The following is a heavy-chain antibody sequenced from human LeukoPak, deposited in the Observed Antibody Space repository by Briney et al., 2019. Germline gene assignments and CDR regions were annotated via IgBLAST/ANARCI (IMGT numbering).Heavy chain of an antibody. V-gene: IGHV4-34*01. CDR2: INHSGST. CDR1: GGSFSGYY. CDR3: ARAAAAGTHFQH. D-gene: IGHD6-13*01. J-gene: IGHJ1*01. Sequence: SETLSLTCAVYGGSFSGYYWSWIRQPPGKGLEWIGEINHSGSTNYNPSLKSRVTISVDTSKNQFSLKLSSVTAADTAVYYCARAAAAGTHFQHWGQGTLGTVSS.